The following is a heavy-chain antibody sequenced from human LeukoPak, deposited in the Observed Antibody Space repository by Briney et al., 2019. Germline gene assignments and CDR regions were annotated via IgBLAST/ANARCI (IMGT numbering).Heavy chain of an antibody. Sequence: ASVKVSCKVSGYTLTELSMHWVRQAPGKGLEWVGGFDPEDSETFYPQKFQGRVTMIEDTSTDTAYMELSSLRSEDTAVYYCATGIFTVSILGSGNLDYWGQGTLVSVSS. J-gene: IGHJ4*02. CDR3: ATGIFTVSILGSGNLDY. CDR2: FDPEDSET. CDR1: GYTLTELS. D-gene: IGHD3-10*02. V-gene: IGHV1-24*01.